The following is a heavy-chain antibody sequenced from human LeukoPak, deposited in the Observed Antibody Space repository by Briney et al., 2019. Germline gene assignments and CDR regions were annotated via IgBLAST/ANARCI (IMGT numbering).Heavy chain of an antibody. J-gene: IGHJ4*02. CDR3: ARRYCTSSSCYSDY. CDR1: GFTFSDYY. V-gene: IGHV3-11*01. D-gene: IGHD2-2*01. Sequence: GGSLRLSCAASGFTFSDYYMSWIRQAPGRGLEWVSYTSTSGSTTYYADSVKGRFTISRDNAENSLYLQMISLRAEDTAVYYCARRYCTSSSCYSDYWGQGTLVTVSS. CDR2: TSTSGSTT.